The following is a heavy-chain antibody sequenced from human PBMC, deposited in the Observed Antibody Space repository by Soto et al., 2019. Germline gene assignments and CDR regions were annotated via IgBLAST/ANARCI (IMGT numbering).Heavy chain of an antibody. CDR2: ISYDGSNK. D-gene: IGHD3-10*01. V-gene: IGHV3-30-3*01. CDR1: MCSFFIYA. CDR3: APTMVRGVIGSYFEY. J-gene: IGHJ4*02. Sequence: ASCPRIGCSASMCSFFIYAMPGVRRAQGKGLEWVAVISYDGSNKYYADSVKGRFTISRDNSKNTLYLQMNSLRAEDTAVYDGAPTMVRGVIGSYFEYCGPGLLVTLS.